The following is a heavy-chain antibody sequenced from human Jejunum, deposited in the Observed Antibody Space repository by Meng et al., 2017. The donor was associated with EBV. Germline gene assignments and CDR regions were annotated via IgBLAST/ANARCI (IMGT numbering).Heavy chain of an antibody. V-gene: IGHV3-53*01. CDR2: IFAGDST. CDR1: GFTVSHNY. D-gene: IGHD3-22*01. J-gene: IGHJ4*02. Sequence: DGRLELSAGCLIQPGWSRSLSCAATGFTVSHNYMTWVRQARGKVLGWVSAIFAGDSTYYSDSVEGRFTISRDISKNTVFLHMNSLRAEDTARYYCARLDYHYDATGYFDYWGQGTLVTVSS. CDR3: ARLDYHYDATGYFDY.